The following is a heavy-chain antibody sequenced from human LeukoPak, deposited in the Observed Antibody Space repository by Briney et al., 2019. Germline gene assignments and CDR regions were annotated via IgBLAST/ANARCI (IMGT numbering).Heavy chain of an antibody. CDR2: IYYSGST. Sequence: SETLSLTCTVSGGSTSSYYWSGIRQPPGKGLEWIGYIYYSGSTNYNPSLKSRVTISVDTSKNQFSLKLSSVTAADTAVYYCARAVEMASFWSFDYWGQGTLVTVSS. CDR3: ARAVEMASFWSFDY. CDR1: GGSTSSYY. D-gene: IGHD5-24*01. J-gene: IGHJ4*02. V-gene: IGHV4-59*01.